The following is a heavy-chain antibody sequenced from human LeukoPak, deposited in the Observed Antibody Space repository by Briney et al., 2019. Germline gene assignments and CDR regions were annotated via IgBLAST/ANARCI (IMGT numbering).Heavy chain of an antibody. J-gene: IGHJ6*02. V-gene: IGHV3-13*01. CDR2: IGTAGDT. Sequence: GGSLRLSCAASGFTFSSYDMHWVRQATGKGLEWVSAIGTAGDTYYPGSVKGRFTISRENAKNSSYLQMNSLRAGDTAVYYCARDLGYCSGGSCENYGMDVWGQGTTVTVSS. CDR1: GFTFSSYD. D-gene: IGHD2-15*01. CDR3: ARDLGYCSGGSCENYGMDV.